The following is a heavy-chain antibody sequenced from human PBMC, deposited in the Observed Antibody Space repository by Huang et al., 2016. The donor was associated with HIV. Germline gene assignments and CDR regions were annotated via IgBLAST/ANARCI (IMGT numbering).Heavy chain of an antibody. CDR1: GYTLTELS. Sequence: QVQLVQSGAEVKKPGASVKVYCKVSGYTLTELSRHWVRQAPGKGREWMGGLAPEPGETNDAQNFQGRVTMTEDTSTDTAYMELNSLRSEDTAVYYCATGFDTYYDIWGQGTMVIASS. CDR3: ATGFDTYYDI. J-gene: IGHJ3*02. V-gene: IGHV1-24*01. D-gene: IGHD2-21*01. CDR2: LAPEPGET.